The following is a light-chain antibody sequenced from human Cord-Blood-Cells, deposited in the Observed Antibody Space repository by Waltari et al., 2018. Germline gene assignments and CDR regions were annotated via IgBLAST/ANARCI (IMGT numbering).Light chain of an antibody. CDR1: QSVLSRSNNKNY. J-gene: IGKJ3*01. Sequence: DIVMTQSQASLAVSLGERATINCTSVQSVLSRSNNKNYLTWYQQKPGQPPKLLIYWASTRESGVPDRFSGSGSGTDFTLTISSLQAEDVAVYYCQQYYSTPFTFGPGTKVDIK. V-gene: IGKV4-1*01. CDR3: QQYYSTPFT. CDR2: WAS.